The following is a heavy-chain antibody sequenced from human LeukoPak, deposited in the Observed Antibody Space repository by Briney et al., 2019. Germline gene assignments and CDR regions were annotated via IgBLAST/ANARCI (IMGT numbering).Heavy chain of an antibody. V-gene: IGHV1-2*02. Sequence: ASVKVSCKASGYTFTGYYMHWVRQAPGQGLEWMGWINPNSGGTNYAQKFQGRVTMTRDTSISTAYMELSRLRSEDTAVYYCARPKGDSVHDGVWFDPWGQGTLITVSS. CDR1: GYTFTGYY. CDR3: ARPKGDSVHDGVWFDP. CDR2: INPNSGGT. D-gene: IGHD1-1*01. J-gene: IGHJ5*02.